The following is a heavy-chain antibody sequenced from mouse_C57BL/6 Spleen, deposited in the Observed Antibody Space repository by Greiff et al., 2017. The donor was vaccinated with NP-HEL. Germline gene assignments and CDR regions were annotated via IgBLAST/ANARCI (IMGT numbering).Heavy chain of an antibody. CDR2: IYPGDGDT. Sequence: QVQLKESGAELVKPGASVKISCKASGYAFSSYWMNWVKQRPGKGLEWIGQIYPGDGDTNYNGKFKGKATLTADKSSSTAYMQLSSLTSEDAAVYFGAREAITTVVADDAMDYWGQGTSVTVSS. CDR3: AREAITTVVADDAMDY. D-gene: IGHD1-1*01. J-gene: IGHJ4*01. V-gene: IGHV1-80*01. CDR1: GYAFSSYW.